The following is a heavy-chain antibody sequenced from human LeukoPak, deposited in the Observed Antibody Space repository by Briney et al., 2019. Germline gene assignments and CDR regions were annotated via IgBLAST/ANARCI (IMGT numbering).Heavy chain of an antibody. CDR1: GFTFSSYS. J-gene: IGHJ4*02. CDR3: AKDLGRYRNNYFDY. Sequence: PGGSLRLSCAASGFTFSSYSMNWVRQAPGKGLEWVATISGSGGGTYYADSVEGRFTISRDDSKNTLYLQMNSLRAEDTAVYYCAKDLGRYRNNYFDYWGQGTLVTVSS. D-gene: IGHD1-26*01. CDR2: ISGSGGGT. V-gene: IGHV3-23*01.